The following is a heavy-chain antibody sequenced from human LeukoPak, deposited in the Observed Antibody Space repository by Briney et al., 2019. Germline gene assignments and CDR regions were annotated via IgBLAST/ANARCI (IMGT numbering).Heavy chain of an antibody. V-gene: IGHV3-21*01. CDR2: MNRDPI. CDR1: GFTFDSYA. CDR3: ARDTYFYDTSGYYINDL. Sequence: PGTSLRLSCAASGFTFDSYAIHWVRQAPGKGLEWVASMNRDPIYYADSVKGRFTISRDNAKNSVYLQMNSLRAEDTAVYFCARDTYFYDTSGYYINDLWGQGTLVTVSS. J-gene: IGHJ5*02. D-gene: IGHD3-22*01.